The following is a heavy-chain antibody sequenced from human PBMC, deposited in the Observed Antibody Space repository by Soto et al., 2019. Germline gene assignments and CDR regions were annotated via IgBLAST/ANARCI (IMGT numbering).Heavy chain of an antibody. V-gene: IGHV3-21*01. D-gene: IGHD3-16*01. CDR2: ISSSSSYI. CDR1: GFTFSSYS. J-gene: IGHJ3*02. CDR3: ARDGGDAFDI. Sequence: EVQLVESGGGLVKPGGSLRLSCAASGFTFSSYSMHWVRQAPGKGLEWVSSISSSSSYIYYADSVKGRFTISRDNAKNSLYLQMNSLRAEDTAVYYCARDGGDAFDIWGQGTMVTVSS.